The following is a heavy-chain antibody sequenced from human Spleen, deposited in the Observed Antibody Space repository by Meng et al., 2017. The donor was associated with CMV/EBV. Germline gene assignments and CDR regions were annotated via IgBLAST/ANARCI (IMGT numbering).Heavy chain of an antibody. CDR2: ISSSSRTT. V-gene: IGHV3-48*01. CDR1: GFTFSSYS. J-gene: IGHJ4*02. Sequence: GESLKISCAASGFTFSSYSMNWVRQAPGKGLEWLSYISSSSRTTYYADSVKGRFTISRDNSKNTLYLQMNSLRAEDTAVYYCARSSGWYKYYFDYWGQGSLVTVSS. D-gene: IGHD6-19*01. CDR3: ARSSGWYKYYFDY.